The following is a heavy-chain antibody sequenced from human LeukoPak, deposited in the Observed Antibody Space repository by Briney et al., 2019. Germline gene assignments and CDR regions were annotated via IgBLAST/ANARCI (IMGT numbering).Heavy chain of an antibody. CDR3: AGDRHGEIDY. V-gene: IGHV3-21*01. CDR1: GFTFSSYS. Sequence: PWGSLTLSCAASGFTFSSYSMNWVRQPPGKGLEWVSSISSSSSYIYYADSVKGRFTISRDNAKNSLYLQMNSLRAEDTAVYYCAGDRHGEIDYWGQGTLVTVSS. CDR2: ISSSSSYI. J-gene: IGHJ4*02.